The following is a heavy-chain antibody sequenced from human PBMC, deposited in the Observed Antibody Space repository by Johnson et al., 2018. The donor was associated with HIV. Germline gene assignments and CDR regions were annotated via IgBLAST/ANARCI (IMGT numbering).Heavy chain of an antibody. D-gene: IGHD5-24*01. Sequence: QMQLVESGGGVVQPGRSLRLSCAASGFTFSNYGMAWVRQAPGKGLEWVAVISFAGMKKHYADSVRGRFTISRDNSKGTLYLQMDGLRAEDTAVYYCAREGGDGYSPSAFDIWGQGTMVTVSS. V-gene: IGHV3-30*03. CDR2: ISFAGMKK. CDR3: AREGGDGYSPSAFDI. J-gene: IGHJ3*02. CDR1: GFTFSNYG.